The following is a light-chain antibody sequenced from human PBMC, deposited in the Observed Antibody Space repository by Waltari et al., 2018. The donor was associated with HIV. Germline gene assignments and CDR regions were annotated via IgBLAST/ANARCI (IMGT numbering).Light chain of an antibody. CDR1: AFPKKY. CDR3: QSAHNSDVI. CDR2: QDT. J-gene: IGLJ2*01. V-gene: IGLV3-25*03. Sequence: SYELTPTPSVSVPPGPPATLRCSGNAFPKKYVYWYQQKAGQAPVMINFQDTKRPPDIPARFSASSAATTATLTISGVQAEDDADYFCQSAHNSDVIFGGGTKLTVL.